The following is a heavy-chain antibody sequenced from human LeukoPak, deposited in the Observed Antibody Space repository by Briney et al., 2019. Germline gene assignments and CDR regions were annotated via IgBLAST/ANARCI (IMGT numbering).Heavy chain of an antibody. V-gene: IGHV4-38-2*02. J-gene: IGHJ4*02. CDR1: GYSISSGYY. Sequence: SETLSLTCTVSGYSISSGYYWSWIRQPPGKGLEWIGEINHSGSTNYDPSLKSRVTISVDTSKNQFSLKLSSVTAADTAVYYCAESSGYYRYYFDYWGQGTLVTVSS. CDR3: AESSGYYRYYFDY. CDR2: INHSGST. D-gene: IGHD3-22*01.